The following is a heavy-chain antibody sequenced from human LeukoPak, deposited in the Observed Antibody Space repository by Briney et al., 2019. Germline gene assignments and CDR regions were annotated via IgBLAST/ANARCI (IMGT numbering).Heavy chain of an antibody. D-gene: IGHD2-2*02. J-gene: IGHJ4*02. CDR2: IYTTGAT. Sequence: PSETLSLTCTVSSGSINSYYWGWVRQPPGKGLEWIGRIYTTGATQYNPSLKSRVTVSVDTSTNQFSLNLRSMTAADTAVYYCGRQGYTASHYFFDYWSQGSLVAVS. CDR3: GRQGYTASHYFFDY. V-gene: IGHV4-4*07. CDR1: SGSINSYY.